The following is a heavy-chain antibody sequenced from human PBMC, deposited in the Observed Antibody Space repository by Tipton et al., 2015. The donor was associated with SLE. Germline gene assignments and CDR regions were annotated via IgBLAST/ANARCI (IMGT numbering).Heavy chain of an antibody. D-gene: IGHD5-12*01. CDR3: ARGPLGGGFSGYDTNWFDP. CDR1: GGSISSYY. J-gene: IGHJ5*02. Sequence: TLSLTCTVSGGSISSYYWSWIRQPPGKGLEWIGYIHYSGTTYYNPSLKSRVTISVDTSKNQFSLRVHSVTAADTAIYSCARGPLGGGFSGYDTNWFDPWGQGTLVTVSS. CDR2: IHYSGTT. V-gene: IGHV4-59*01.